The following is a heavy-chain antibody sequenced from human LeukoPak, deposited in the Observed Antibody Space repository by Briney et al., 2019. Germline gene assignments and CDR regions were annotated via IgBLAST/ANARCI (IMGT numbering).Heavy chain of an antibody. D-gene: IGHD3-22*01. Sequence: ASVKVSCKASGYTFTGYYMHWVRQAPGQGLEWMGWMNPNSGNTGYAQKFQGRVTMTRNTSISTAYMELSSLRSEDTAVYYCASAIEAYYYDSSGSSFDYWGQGTLVTVSS. CDR1: GYTFTGYY. V-gene: IGHV1-8*02. CDR3: ASAIEAYYYDSSGSSFDY. CDR2: MNPNSGNT. J-gene: IGHJ4*02.